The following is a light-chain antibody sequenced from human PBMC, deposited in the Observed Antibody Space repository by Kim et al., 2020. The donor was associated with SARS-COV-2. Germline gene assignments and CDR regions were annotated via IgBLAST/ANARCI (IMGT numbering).Light chain of an antibody. J-gene: IGKJ1*01. Sequence: SSVGDRVTITCRASQSISIWLAWYQQKPGKAPNLLIYSASNLQSGVPSRFSGSGAGTEFTLTISSLQPDDFATYYCQQYNTYSGTFGQGTKVDIK. V-gene: IGKV1-5*01. CDR2: SAS. CDR3: QQYNTYSGT. CDR1: QSISIW.